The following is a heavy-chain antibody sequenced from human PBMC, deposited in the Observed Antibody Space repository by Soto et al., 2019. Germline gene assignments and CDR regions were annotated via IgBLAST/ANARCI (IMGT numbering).Heavy chain of an antibody. CDR3: AREGGLRDYYDSSGYFSSFDY. CDR2: ITPIFGTA. Sequence: QVQLVQSGAEVKKPGSSVKVSCKASGGTFSSYAISWVRQAPGQGLEWMGGITPIFGTANYAQKFQGRVTITADESTSSAYMELSNLRSEDTAVYYCAREGGLRDYYDSSGYFSSFDYWGQGTLVTVSS. V-gene: IGHV1-69*01. CDR1: GGTFSSYA. J-gene: IGHJ4*02. D-gene: IGHD3-22*01.